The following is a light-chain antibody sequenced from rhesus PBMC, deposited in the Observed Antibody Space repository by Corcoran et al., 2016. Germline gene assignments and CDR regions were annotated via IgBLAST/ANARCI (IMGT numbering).Light chain of an antibody. Sequence: DIVLTQSPVTLSLSPGERATLSCRASQSVTSRLAWYPQKPGKVPRLLIYAASSRATGTPDRFSGSGSGTDFTLTISSLETDDFAVYYCQQHSNWPLTCGGGTKVEIK. CDR1: QSVTSR. J-gene: IGKJ4*01. CDR2: AAS. CDR3: QQHSNWPLT. V-gene: IGKV3-42*03.